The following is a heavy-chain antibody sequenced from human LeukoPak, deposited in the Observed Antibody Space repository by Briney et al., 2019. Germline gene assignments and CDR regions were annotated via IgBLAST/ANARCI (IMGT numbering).Heavy chain of an antibody. D-gene: IGHD3-9*01. CDR2: ISAYNGNT. V-gene: IGHV1-18*04. CDR3: ARSILTGYYPGGYYFDY. J-gene: IGHJ4*02. CDR1: GYTFTSYG. Sequence: ASVKVSCKASGYTFTSYGISWVRQAPGQGLEWMGWISAYNGNTNYAQKLQGRVTMTTDTSTSTAYMELRSLRSDDTAVYYRARSILTGYYPGGYYFDYWGQGTLVTVSS.